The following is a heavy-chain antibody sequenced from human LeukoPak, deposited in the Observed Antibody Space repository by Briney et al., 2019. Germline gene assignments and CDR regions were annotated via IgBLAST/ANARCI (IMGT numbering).Heavy chain of an antibody. Sequence: SETLSLTCIVSGDSVSSSRYYWGWIRQPPGRGLEWIGSIYYSGTTFYNPSLKSRVTISVDTSKNQFSMKLTSVTAADTAVYFCAGGYDWGATEYWGQGTLVTVSS. V-gene: IGHV4-39*01. CDR1: GDSVSSSRYY. CDR3: AGGYDWGATEY. D-gene: IGHD5-12*01. J-gene: IGHJ4*02. CDR2: IYYSGTT.